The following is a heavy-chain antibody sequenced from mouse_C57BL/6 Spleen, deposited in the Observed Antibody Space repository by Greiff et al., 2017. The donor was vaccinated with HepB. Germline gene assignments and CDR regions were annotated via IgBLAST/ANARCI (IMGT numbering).Heavy chain of an antibody. J-gene: IGHJ4*01. CDR3: ARGIYDGYRYAMDY. CDR2: IDPSDSYT. Sequence: VQLQQPGAELVMPGASVKLSCKASGYTFTSYWMHWVKQRPGQGLEWIGEIDPSDSYTNYNQKFKGKSTLTVDKSSSTAYMQLSSLTSEDSAVYYCARGIYDGYRYAMDYWGQGTSVTVSS. D-gene: IGHD2-3*01. V-gene: IGHV1-69*01. CDR1: GYTFTSYW.